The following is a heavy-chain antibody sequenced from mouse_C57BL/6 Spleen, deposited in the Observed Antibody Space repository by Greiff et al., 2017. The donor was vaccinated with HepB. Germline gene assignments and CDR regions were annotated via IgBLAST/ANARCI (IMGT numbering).Heavy chain of an antibody. CDR3: ARHDYLFAY. J-gene: IGHJ3*01. Sequence: QVQLKESGAELVKPGASVKISCKASGYAFSSYWMNWVKQRPGKGLEWIGQIYPGDGDTNYNGKFKGKATLTADKSSSTAYMQLSSLTSEDSAVYFCARHDYLFAYWGQGTLVTVSA. D-gene: IGHD2-4*01. V-gene: IGHV1-80*01. CDR1: GYAFSSYW. CDR2: IYPGDGDT.